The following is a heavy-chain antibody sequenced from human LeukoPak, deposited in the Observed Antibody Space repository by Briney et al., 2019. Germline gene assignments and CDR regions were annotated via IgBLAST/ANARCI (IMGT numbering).Heavy chain of an antibody. D-gene: IGHD2-2*01. Sequence: GGSLRLSCAASGFTFSNYSMNWVRQAPGKGLEWVSSISSISSYIYYVDSVQGRFTISRDNAKNSLYLQMNSLRAEDTAVYYCARGSRPHSPTWYGMDVWGQGTTVTVSS. CDR1: GFTFSNYS. CDR2: ISSISSYI. CDR3: ARGSRPHSPTWYGMDV. V-gene: IGHV3-21*01. J-gene: IGHJ6*02.